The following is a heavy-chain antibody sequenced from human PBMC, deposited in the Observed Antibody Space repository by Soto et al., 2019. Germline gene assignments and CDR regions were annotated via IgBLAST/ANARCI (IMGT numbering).Heavy chain of an antibody. Sequence: SETLSLTCTVSGGSVSSGNYYWSWIRQPPGKGLEWIGYIYYTGSTSYNPSLKSRVTSSLDTSKSQFSLKLSSVTAADTAVYYCARDLPPYCSSGSCYAYYFDYWGQGILVTVSS. CDR3: ARDLPPYCSSGSCYAYYFDY. CDR1: GGSVSSGNYY. D-gene: IGHD2-15*01. J-gene: IGHJ4*02. V-gene: IGHV4-61*01. CDR2: IYYTGST.